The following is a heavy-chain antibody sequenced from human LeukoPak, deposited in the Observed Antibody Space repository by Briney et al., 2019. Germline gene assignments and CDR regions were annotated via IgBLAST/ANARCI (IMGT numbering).Heavy chain of an antibody. V-gene: IGHV3-30-3*01. CDR2: ISYDGSNK. Sequence: PGRSLRLSCAASGFTFSSYAMHWVRQAPGKGLEWVAVISYDGSNKYYADSVKGRFTTSRDNSKNTLYLQMNSLRAEDTAVYYCARESDAFDIWGQGTMVTVSS. CDR1: GFTFSSYA. CDR3: ARESDAFDI. J-gene: IGHJ3*02.